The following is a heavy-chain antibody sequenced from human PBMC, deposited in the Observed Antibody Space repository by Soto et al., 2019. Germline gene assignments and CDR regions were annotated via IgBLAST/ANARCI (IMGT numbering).Heavy chain of an antibody. CDR2: IDASSTHI. CDR3: VGQQYDSLVDP. Sequence: PGGSLRLSCAASGFSFSTYNMDWVGQAPGKGLEWVSSIDASSTHIYYADSVKGRFTISRHNGKSSLYLQMDSLRAEDTALYFCVGQQYDSLVDPWGQGTLVTVSS. V-gene: IGHV3-21*01. D-gene: IGHD3-16*01. CDR1: GFSFSTYN. J-gene: IGHJ5*02.